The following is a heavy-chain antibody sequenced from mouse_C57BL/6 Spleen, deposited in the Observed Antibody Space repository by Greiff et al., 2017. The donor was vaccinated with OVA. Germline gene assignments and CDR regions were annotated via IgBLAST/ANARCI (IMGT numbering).Heavy chain of an antibody. CDR1: GFTFSDYG. Sequence: EVNLVESGGGLVKPGGSLKLSRAASGFTFSDYGMHWVRQAPEKGLEWVAYISSGSSTIYYADTVKGRFTISRDNAKNTLFLQMTSLRSEDTAMYYCARNYGSSQRYFDVWGTGTTVTVSS. V-gene: IGHV5-17*01. J-gene: IGHJ1*03. D-gene: IGHD1-1*01. CDR3: ARNYGSSQRYFDV. CDR2: ISSGSSTI.